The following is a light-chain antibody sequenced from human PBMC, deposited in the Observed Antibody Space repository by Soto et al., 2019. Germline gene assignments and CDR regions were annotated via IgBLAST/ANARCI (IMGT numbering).Light chain of an antibody. CDR2: EVT. V-gene: IGLV2-23*02. CDR3: CSYAGSNYV. CDR1: SIDVGSYNL. Sequence: QSVLTQPASGSGSPGQSITISCPGTSIDVGSYNLVSWYQQHPGKAPKLMIYEVTKRPSGVSNRFSGSKSDNTASLTISGLQAEDEADYYCCSYAGSNYVFGTGTKVTVL. J-gene: IGLJ1*01.